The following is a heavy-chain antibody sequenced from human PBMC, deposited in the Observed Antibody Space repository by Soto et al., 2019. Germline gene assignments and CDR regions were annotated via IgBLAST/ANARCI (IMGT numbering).Heavy chain of an antibody. D-gene: IGHD5-18*01. V-gene: IGHV4-61*01. CDR3: ARTDRGYSFAYRGFDY. CDR1: GGSVNSGSYY. CDR2: IFYSDST. J-gene: IGHJ4*02. Sequence: PSETLSLTCSVSGGSVNSGSYYWSWIRQPPGKGVEWIGSIFYSDSTKDNPSLKSRVSLSLDMSKNQFSLRLASVTAADTAVYYCARTDRGYSFAYRGFDYWGQGTPVTVSS.